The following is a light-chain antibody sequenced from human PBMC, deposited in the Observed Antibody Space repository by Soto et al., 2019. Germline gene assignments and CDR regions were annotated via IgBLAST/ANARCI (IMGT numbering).Light chain of an antibody. CDR2: DAY. V-gene: IGKV3-11*01. CDR3: QQRHMWPIT. CDR1: QSFRGL. J-gene: IGKJ5*01. Sequence: EVVLTQSPVTLSLAPGERATLSCRASQSFRGLLAWYQQKPGQAPRILIYDAYNRATGIPPRFSGSVSGTDITLTISSLEPEDSAVYYCQQRHMWPITFGQGTRLEIK.